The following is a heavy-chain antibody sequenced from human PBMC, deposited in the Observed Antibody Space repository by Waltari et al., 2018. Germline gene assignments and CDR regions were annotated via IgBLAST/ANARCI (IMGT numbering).Heavy chain of an antibody. D-gene: IGHD2-15*01. CDR1: GYTYTDYY. V-gene: IGHV1-2*02. J-gene: IGHJ4*02. CDR2: IYPSSGGT. CDR3: TRDTPHLVLDY. Sequence: QVQMVQSGAGVKKPGASMKVSCKASGYTYTDYYIHWMRQAPGQGLEWMGWIYPSSGGTKYAQKFQGRVTMTSDTSISTAYMELNSLTSDDTAIYYCTRDTPHLVLDYWGQGSPVTVSS.